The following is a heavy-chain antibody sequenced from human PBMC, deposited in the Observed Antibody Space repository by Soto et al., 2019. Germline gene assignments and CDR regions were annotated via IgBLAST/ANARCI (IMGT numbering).Heavy chain of an antibody. J-gene: IGHJ5*01. CDR3: ARLIGNSWLDS. CDR2: TYYRSNWYT. CDR1: GDSVSTNSAT. D-gene: IGHD2-8*01. V-gene: IGHV6-1*01. Sequence: QIHLQQSGPGLVKPSQTLPLTCAISGDSVSTNSATWDWIRQSPSRGLEWLGRTYYRSNWYTDSAVSVKGRITISPDTSNTQLSLQLNSVTPDDTAVYYCARLIGNSWLDSWGQGTLVTVSS.